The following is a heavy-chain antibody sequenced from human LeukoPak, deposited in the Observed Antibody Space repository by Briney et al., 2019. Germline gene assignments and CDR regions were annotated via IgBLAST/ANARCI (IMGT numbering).Heavy chain of an antibody. CDR2: TYYRSKWYN. CDR3: ARKTGGDYLLWFGESWGFDP. J-gene: IGHJ5*02. Sequence: SQTLSLTCAISGDSVSSNSAAWNWIRQSPSRGLEWLGRTYYRSKWYNDYAVSVKSRITINPDTSKNQFSLQLNSVTPEDTAVYYCARKTGGDYLLWFGESWGFDPWGQGTLVTVSS. CDR1: GDSVSSNSAA. D-gene: IGHD3-10*01. V-gene: IGHV6-1*01.